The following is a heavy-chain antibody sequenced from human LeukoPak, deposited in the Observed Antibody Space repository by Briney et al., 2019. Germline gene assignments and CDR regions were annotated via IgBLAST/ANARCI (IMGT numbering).Heavy chain of an antibody. CDR1: GGSMSNIYY. D-gene: IGHD2-2*01. CDR3: ARGLGYCSSTSCRYYFDY. Sequence: SETLSLTCNVSGGSMSNIYYWGWIRQPLGKGLEWIGNIFYSGITYYNPSLRSRVTIAIDTSKSQFSLKLTSVTAADTAVYYCARGLGYCSSTSCRYYFDYWGQGTLVTVSS. CDR2: IFYSGIT. V-gene: IGHV4-39*01. J-gene: IGHJ4*02.